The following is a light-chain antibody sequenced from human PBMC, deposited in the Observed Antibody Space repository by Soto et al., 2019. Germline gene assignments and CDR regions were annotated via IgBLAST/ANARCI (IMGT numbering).Light chain of an antibody. Sequence: DIQMTQSPSSLSASVGDRVTITCRASQDIRSDLGWFQQKPGKAPKRLIYAASTLESGVPSRFSGSRSGTEFTLTISSLQPEDFATYYCQQYTSYSRAFGQGTKVDLK. CDR1: QDIRSD. V-gene: IGKV1-17*01. J-gene: IGKJ1*01. CDR3: QQYTSYSRA. CDR2: AAS.